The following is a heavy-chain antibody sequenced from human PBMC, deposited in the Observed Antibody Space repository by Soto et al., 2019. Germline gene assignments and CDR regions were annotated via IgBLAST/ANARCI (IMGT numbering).Heavy chain of an antibody. D-gene: IGHD6-6*01. CDR1: GYSFSSHW. CDR3: ARHLDEYSSASGFDY. V-gene: IGHV5-51*01. Sequence: PGESLISCKGSGYSFSSHWIGWVRQMPGKGLEWMGIIYPGDSNIRYSPSFEGQIDMSADRSINTAYLRLSSLKASDTATYYCARHLDEYSSASGFDYWGQGTLVTVSS. J-gene: IGHJ4*02. CDR2: IYPGDSNI.